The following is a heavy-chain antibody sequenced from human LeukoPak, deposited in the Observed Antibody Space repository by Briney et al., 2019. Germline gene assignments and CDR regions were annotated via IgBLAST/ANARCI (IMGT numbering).Heavy chain of an antibody. Sequence: GGSLRLSCAASGFTFSSNYMSWVRQAPGKGLEWVSVIYSGGSTFYADSVKGRFTISRDNSKNTLYLQMNSLRAEDTAVYYCARARDGYNYDFHYWGQGTLVTVSS. D-gene: IGHD5-24*01. CDR2: IYSGGST. V-gene: IGHV3-66*01. J-gene: IGHJ4*02. CDR3: ARARDGYNYDFHY. CDR1: GFTFSSNY.